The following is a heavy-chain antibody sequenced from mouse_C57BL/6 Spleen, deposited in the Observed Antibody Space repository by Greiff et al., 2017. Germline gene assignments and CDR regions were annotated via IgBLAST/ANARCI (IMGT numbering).Heavy chain of an antibody. CDR3: AIYYGYDDGMDY. D-gene: IGHD2-2*01. Sequence: VQLQQSGAELARPGASVKMSCKASGYTFTSYTMHWVKQRPGQGLEWIGYINPSSGYIKYNQKFKDKSTLTADKSSSTADMQLSSLTSEDSAVYYCAIYYGYDDGMDYGGQGTSVTVSS. V-gene: IGHV1-4*01. CDR1: GYTFTSYT. CDR2: INPSSGYI. J-gene: IGHJ4*01.